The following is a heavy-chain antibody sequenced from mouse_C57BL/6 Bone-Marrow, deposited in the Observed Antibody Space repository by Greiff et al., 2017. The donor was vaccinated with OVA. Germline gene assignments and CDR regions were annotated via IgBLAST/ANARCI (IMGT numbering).Heavy chain of an antibody. CDR1: GYTFTSYG. J-gene: IGHJ4*01. CDR3: ARGGEINGLYYYAMDY. CDR2: IYPRSGNT. V-gene: IGHV1-81*01. D-gene: IGHD3-1*01. Sequence: QVQLKESGAELARPGASVKLSCKASGYTFTSYGISWVKQRTGQGLEWIGEIYPRSGNTYYNEKFKGKATLTADKSSSTAYMELRSLTSEDSAVYFCARGGEINGLYYYAMDYWGQGTSVTVSS.